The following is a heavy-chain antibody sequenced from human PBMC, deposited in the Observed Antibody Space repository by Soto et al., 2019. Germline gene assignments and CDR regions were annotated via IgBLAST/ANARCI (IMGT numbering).Heavy chain of an antibody. Sequence: EVQLVESGGGLVQPGGSLRLSCAASGFTFTSYSINWVRQAPGKGLEWLSFISGNARTIYYADSVTGRFTVSRDNAKNSIYLKMNSLRDDDTAVYYWGKDDVHGIAAAFGYWGQGTLVTFSS. V-gene: IGHV3-48*02. CDR2: ISGNARTI. CDR3: GKDDVHGIAAAFGY. J-gene: IGHJ4*02. CDR1: GFTFTSYS. D-gene: IGHD6-13*01.